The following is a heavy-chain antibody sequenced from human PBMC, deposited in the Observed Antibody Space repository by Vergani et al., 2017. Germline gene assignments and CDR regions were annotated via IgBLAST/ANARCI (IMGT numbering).Heavy chain of an antibody. J-gene: IGHJ5*02. CDR2: ISYDGSNK. D-gene: IGHD3-3*01. CDR1: GFTFSSYA. CDR3: ARARKFRFGVVWENWFDP. Sequence: QVQLAESGGGVVQPGRSLRLSCAASGFTFSSYAMHWVRQAPGKGLEWVAVISYDGSNKYYADSVKGRFTISRDNAKNTLFLQMNSLRAEDTAVYYCARARKFRFGVVWENWFDPWGQGTLVTVSS. V-gene: IGHV3-30-3*01.